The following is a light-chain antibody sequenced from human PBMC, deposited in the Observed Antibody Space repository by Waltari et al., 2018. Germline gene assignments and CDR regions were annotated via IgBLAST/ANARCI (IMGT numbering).Light chain of an antibody. Sequence: DIQMTQSPSSLSASVGDRVTITCRASQSITTYLNWYQRKPGKAPKILIFAASTLQSGVPSRFSGSGSGTDFSLSISTLQPEDFASYYCQQTYSTPPTFGQGTKVEIK. CDR3: QQTYSTPPT. CDR1: QSITTY. V-gene: IGKV1-39*01. CDR2: AAS. J-gene: IGKJ1*01.